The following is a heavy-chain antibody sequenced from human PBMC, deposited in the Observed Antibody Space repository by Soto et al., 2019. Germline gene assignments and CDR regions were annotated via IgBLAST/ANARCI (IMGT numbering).Heavy chain of an antibody. CDR2: ISAYNGNT. CDR1: GYTFTSYC. CDR3: AWWGPAQWLWGVLAY. V-gene: IGHV1-18*04. J-gene: IGHJ4*02. Sequence: QVQLVQSGAEVKKPGASVKVSCKASGYTFTSYCISWVRQAPGQGLEWMGWISAYNGNTNYAQKLQGRVTMTTDTSTITAYMELRSLRSDDTAVYYCAWWGPAQWLWGVLAYWGQGTLVTVS. D-gene: IGHD6-19*01.